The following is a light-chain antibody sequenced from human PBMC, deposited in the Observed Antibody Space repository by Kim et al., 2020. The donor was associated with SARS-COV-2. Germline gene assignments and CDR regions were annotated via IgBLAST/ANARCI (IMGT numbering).Light chain of an antibody. CDR3: QQTYSSLTVT. J-gene: IGKJ5*01. V-gene: IGKV1-39*01. Sequence: SVGDSITITGRASQSVGTFLNWYQHKPGKAPNLLIYSAYTLQSGVPSRFSGGGSGTEFTLTISSLQREDFATYYCQQTYSSLTVTFGQGTRLEIK. CDR2: SAY. CDR1: QSVGTF.